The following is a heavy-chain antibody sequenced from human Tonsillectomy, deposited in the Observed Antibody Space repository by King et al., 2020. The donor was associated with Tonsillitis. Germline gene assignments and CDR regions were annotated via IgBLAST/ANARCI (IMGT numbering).Heavy chain of an antibody. CDR1: GGSISGYY. D-gene: IGHD3-3*01. Sequence: VQLQESGPGLVKPSEALSLTCTVSGGSISGYYWSWIRQPAGKGLEWIGRIYTSRSTNYNPSLKSRVTMSVDTPKNQFSLKLSSVTAADPAVYYCARSDFWSGYYNFWGQGTLVTVSS. V-gene: IGHV4-4*07. J-gene: IGHJ4*02. CDR2: IYTSRST. CDR3: ARSDFWSGYYNF.